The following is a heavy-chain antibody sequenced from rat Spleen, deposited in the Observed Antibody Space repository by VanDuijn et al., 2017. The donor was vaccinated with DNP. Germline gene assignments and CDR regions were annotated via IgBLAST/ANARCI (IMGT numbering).Heavy chain of an antibody. CDR3: STRNSGYGGYFDY. J-gene: IGHJ2*01. CDR1: GFSLTSYN. D-gene: IGHD4-3*01. Sequence: VQLKESGPGLVQPSRTLSLTCTVAGFSLTSYNVHWVRQAPTKGLEWVASISYDGGTAYYRHSVKGRFTISRDNAKSSLFLQMDSLRSEDTATYYCSTRNSGYGGYFDYWGQGVMVTVSS. V-gene: IGHV5-20*01. CDR2: ISYDGGTA.